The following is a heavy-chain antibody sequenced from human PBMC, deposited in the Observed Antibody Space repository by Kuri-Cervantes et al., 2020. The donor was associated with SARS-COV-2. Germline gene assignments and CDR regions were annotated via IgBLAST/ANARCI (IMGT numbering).Heavy chain of an antibody. CDR1: GVSVTTFGSY. V-gene: IGHV4-30-4*08. Sequence: SQTLSLTCAVSGVSVTTFGSYWTWIRQPPGKGLEWVGYIYYNGSTYYNPSLRSRVIVSVDRSKNQFSLKLSSVTAADTAVYYCARVGVYCSSTSCYPNWFDPWGQGTLVTVSS. CDR3: ARVGVYCSSTSCYPNWFDP. J-gene: IGHJ5*02. D-gene: IGHD2-2*01. CDR2: IYYNGST.